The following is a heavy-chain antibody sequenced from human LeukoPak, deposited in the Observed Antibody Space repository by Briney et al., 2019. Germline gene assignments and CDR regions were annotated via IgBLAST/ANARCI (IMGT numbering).Heavy chain of an antibody. Sequence: ASVKVSCKASGYTFTCYYIHWVRQAPGQGLEWMGWINPNSGGTNSAQKFQGRVTMTRDMSISTAYMELSRLRSDDTAVYYCARVASTTRRHDVFDIWGQGTMVIVSS. CDR2: INPNSGGT. CDR3: ARVASTTRRHDVFDI. CDR1: GYTFTCYY. J-gene: IGHJ3*02. V-gene: IGHV1-2*02. D-gene: IGHD1-1*01.